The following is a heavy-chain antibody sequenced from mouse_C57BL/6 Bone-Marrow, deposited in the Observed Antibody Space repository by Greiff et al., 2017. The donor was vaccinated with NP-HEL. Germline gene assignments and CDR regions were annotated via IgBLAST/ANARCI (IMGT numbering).Heavy chain of an antibody. Sequence: EVQVVESGGDLVKPGGSLKLSCAASGFTFSSYGMSWVRQTPDKRLEWVATIRSGGRYTYYPDSVKGRFTISRDNAKNTLYLQMSSLKSEDTAMYYCARRDTIVTSYAMDYWCQGTSVTVSS. CDR3: ARRDTIVTSYAMDY. CDR1: GFTFSSYG. V-gene: IGHV5-6*01. D-gene: IGHD2-5*01. J-gene: IGHJ4*01. CDR2: IRSGGRYT.